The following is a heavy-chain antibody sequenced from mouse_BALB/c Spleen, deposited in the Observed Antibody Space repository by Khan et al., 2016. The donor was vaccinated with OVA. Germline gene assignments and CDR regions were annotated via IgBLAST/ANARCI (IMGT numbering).Heavy chain of an antibody. Sequence: QVQLKESGAELAKPGASVKMSCKASGYTFINYWILWVKQRPGQGLEWIGYINPSTGYTEYNQNFKDKATLNADKSSSTAYMQLSSLTSEDSAVYYCARRGLRWDFDYWGQGTTLTVSS. CDR3: ARRGLRWDFDY. D-gene: IGHD1-1*01. J-gene: IGHJ2*01. CDR2: INPSTGYT. CDR1: GYTFINYW. V-gene: IGHV1-7*01.